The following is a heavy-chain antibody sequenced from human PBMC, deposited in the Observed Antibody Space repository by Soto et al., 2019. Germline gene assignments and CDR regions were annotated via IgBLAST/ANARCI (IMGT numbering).Heavy chain of an antibody. CDR1: GFTFDDYT. V-gene: IGHV3-43*01. J-gene: IGHJ4*02. CDR3: AKFAYYYDSNSYYLDY. D-gene: IGHD3-22*01. CDR2: ISWDGGST. Sequence: GGSLRLSCAASGFTFDDYTMHWVCQAPGKGLEWVSLISWDGGSTYYADSVKGRFTISRDNSKNSLYLQMNSLKTEDTTLYYCAKFAYYYDSNSYYLDYWGQGTLVTVSS.